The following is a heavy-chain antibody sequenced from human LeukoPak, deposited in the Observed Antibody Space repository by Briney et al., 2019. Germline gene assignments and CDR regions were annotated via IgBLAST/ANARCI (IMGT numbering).Heavy chain of an antibody. Sequence: QSGGSLRLSCAASGFTFSSSAMTWVRQAPGKGLEWVSGIGGGGTGTHYADSVKGRFTVSRDNSRNTLYLQMNSLRAEDTALYYCAKELESWEIFEYWGQGTLVTVSS. V-gene: IGHV3-23*01. CDR3: AKELESWEIFEY. CDR2: IGGGGTGT. J-gene: IGHJ4*02. D-gene: IGHD1-26*01. CDR1: GFTFSSSA.